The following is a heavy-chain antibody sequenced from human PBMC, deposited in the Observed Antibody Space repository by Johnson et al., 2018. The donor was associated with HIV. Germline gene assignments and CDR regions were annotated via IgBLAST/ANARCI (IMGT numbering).Heavy chain of an antibody. V-gene: IGHV3-30*04. J-gene: IGHJ3*02. CDR2: ISYDGSNK. CDR3: PREKLDSSGYYDAFDI. Sequence: QVQLVESGGGVVQPGRSLRLSCVASGFTFSSYAMHWVRQAPGKGLEWVAVISYDGSNKDYADSVKGRFSISRDNSKNTLYLQINSLRAEDTAVYYCPREKLDSSGYYDAFDIWGQGTMVTVSS. CDR1: GFTFSSYA. D-gene: IGHD3-22*01.